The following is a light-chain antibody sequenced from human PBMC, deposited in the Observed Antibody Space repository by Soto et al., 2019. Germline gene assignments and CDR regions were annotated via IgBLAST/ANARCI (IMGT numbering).Light chain of an antibody. Sequence: QSVLTQPPSASGSPGQSVTISCTGTSSDVGGYNYVSWYQQHPGKAPKLMTYEVSKRPSGVPNRFSASKSGNTASLTVSGLQAEDEADYYCSSYAGSNNFVFGTGTKVTVL. J-gene: IGLJ1*01. CDR1: SSDVGGYNY. CDR2: EVS. V-gene: IGLV2-8*01. CDR3: SSYAGSNNFV.